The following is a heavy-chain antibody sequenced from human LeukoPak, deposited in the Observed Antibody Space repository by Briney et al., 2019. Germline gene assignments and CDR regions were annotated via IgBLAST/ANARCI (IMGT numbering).Heavy chain of an antibody. CDR2: INPNSGGT. J-gene: IGHJ4*02. D-gene: IGHD1-26*01. CDR3: ARVLSGSSLGFFDY. V-gene: IGHV1-2*06. Sequence: VASVKVSCKASGYTFTGYYMHWVRQAPGQGLEWMGRINPNSGGTNYAQKFQGRVTMTRDTSISTAYMELSRLRSDDTAVYYCARVLSGSSLGFFDYWGQGTLVTVSS. CDR1: GYTFTGYY.